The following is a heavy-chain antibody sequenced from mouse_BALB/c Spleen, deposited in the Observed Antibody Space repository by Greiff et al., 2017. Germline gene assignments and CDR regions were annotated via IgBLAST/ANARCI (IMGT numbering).Heavy chain of an antibody. CDR3: ARVAIYYYFDY. D-gene: IGHD1-1*01. J-gene: IGHJ2*01. CDR1: GYTFTSYY. Sequence: QVQLQQPGAELVKPGASVKLSCKASGYTFTSYYMYWVKQRPGQGLEWIGGINPSNGGTNFNEKFKSKATLTVDKSSSTAYMQLSSLTSEDSAVYYCARVAIYYYFDYWGQGTTLTVSS. CDR2: INPSNGGT. V-gene: IGHV1S81*02.